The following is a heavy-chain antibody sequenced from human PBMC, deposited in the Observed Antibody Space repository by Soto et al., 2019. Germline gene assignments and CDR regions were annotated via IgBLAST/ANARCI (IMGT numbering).Heavy chain of an antibody. D-gene: IGHD5-18*01. CDR1: GFTFSSYA. V-gene: IGHV3-30-3*01. Sequence: VQLVESGGGVVQPGRSLRLSCAASGFTFSSYAMHWVRQAPGKGLEWVAVISYDGSNKYYADSVKGRFTISRDNSKNTLYLQMNSLRAEDTAVYYCARESPYSYLTYYYGMDVWGQGTTVTVSS. CDR2: ISYDGSNK. CDR3: ARESPYSYLTYYYGMDV. J-gene: IGHJ6*02.